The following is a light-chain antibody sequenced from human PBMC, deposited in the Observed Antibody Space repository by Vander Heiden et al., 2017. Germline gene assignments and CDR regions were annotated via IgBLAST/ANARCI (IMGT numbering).Light chain of an antibody. Sequence: DIAITPSPAPLASFLGDRATNHCKSSQSVLYSSNNKNYLAWYQQKPGQPPKLLIYWASTRESGVPDRFSGSGSGTDFTLTISSLQAEDVAVYYCQQYYSPWTFGQGTKVEIK. CDR2: WAS. V-gene: IGKV4-1*01. CDR3: QQYYSPWT. J-gene: IGKJ1*01. CDR1: QSVLYSSNNKNY.